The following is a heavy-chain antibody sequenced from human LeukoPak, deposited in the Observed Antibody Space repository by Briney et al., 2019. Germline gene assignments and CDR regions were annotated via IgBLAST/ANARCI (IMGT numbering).Heavy chain of an antibody. D-gene: IGHD2-21*01. V-gene: IGHV3-23*01. Sequence: GGSLRHSCAASGFKFTDYAMSWVRQAPGKGLQWVSGISDSGSSAYYTDSVKGRFTISRDNSKNTVYLQMSNLRVEDTAIYFCSRHDSFIPWWGQGTLITVSS. CDR2: ISDSGSSA. CDR3: SRHDSFIPW. CDR1: GFKFTDYA. J-gene: IGHJ4*02.